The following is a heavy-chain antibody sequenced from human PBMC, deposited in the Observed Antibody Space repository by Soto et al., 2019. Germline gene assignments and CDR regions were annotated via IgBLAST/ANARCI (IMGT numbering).Heavy chain of an antibody. CDR3: ALELWVAARPTGWFDP. V-gene: IGHV4-59*01. CDR2: IYYSGST. CDR1: GGSISSYY. J-gene: IGHJ5*02. Sequence: QVQLQESGPGLVKPSETLSLTCTVSGGSISSYYWSWIRQPPGQGLEWIGYIYYSGSTNYNPSLKRRVTIAVDTSKNQFSLKLSSVTAADTAVYYCALELWVAARPTGWFDPWGQGTLVTVSS. D-gene: IGHD6-6*01.